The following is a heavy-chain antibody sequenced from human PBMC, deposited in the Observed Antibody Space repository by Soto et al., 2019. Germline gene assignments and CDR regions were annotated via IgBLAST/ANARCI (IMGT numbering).Heavy chain of an antibody. CDR2: IYYSGST. D-gene: IGHD6-6*01. CDR1: GGSISSGGYY. Sequence: SETLSLTCTVSGGSISSGGYYWSWIRQHPGKGLEWIGYIYYSGSTYYNPSLKSRVTISVDTSKNQFSLKLSSVTAADTAVYYCARARAYSSSSGFDYWGQGTLVNVSS. CDR3: ARARAYSSSSGFDY. J-gene: IGHJ4*02. V-gene: IGHV4-31*03.